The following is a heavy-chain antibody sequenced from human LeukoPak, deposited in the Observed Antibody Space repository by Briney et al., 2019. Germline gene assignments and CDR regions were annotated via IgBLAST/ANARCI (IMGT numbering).Heavy chain of an antibody. Sequence: SVKVSCKASGGTFSSYAISWVRQAPGQGLEWMGGIIPIFGTANYAQKFQGRVTITTDESTSTAYMELSSLRSDDTAVYYRARVANWGSMQAFDIWGQGTMVTVSS. CDR3: ARVANWGSMQAFDI. CDR1: GGTFSSYA. D-gene: IGHD7-27*01. V-gene: IGHV1-69*05. J-gene: IGHJ3*02. CDR2: IIPIFGTA.